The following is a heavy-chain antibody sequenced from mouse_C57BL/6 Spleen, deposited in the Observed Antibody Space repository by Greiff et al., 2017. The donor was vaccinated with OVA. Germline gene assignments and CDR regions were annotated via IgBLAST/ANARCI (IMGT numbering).Heavy chain of an antibody. CDR1: GFTFSDYY. CDR3: ARDVYGYYFDY. Sequence: EVNVVESEGGLVQPGSSMKLSCTASGFTFSDYYMAWVRQVPEKGLEWVANINYDGSSTYYLDSLKSRFIISRDNAKNILYLQMSSLKSEDTATYYCARDVYGYYFDYWGQGTTLTVSS. J-gene: IGHJ2*01. CDR2: INYDGSST. D-gene: IGHD1-1*01. V-gene: IGHV5-16*01.